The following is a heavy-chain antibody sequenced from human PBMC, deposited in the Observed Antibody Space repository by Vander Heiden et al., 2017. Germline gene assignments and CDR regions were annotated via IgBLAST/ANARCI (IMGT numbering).Heavy chain of an antibody. CDR2: ISTSSSTI. CDR3: ARDMLGEVYFDY. CDR1: GFPFSRYS. Sequence: EVQLVESGGGLVQPGGSLRLSCAAPGFPFSRYSINWVRQAPGKGLEWVSYISTSSSTIYYADSVKGRFTISRDNAKNSLYLQMNSLRAEDTAVYYCARDMLGEVYFDYWGQGILVTVSS. D-gene: IGHD3-10*02. V-gene: IGHV3-48*01. J-gene: IGHJ4*02.